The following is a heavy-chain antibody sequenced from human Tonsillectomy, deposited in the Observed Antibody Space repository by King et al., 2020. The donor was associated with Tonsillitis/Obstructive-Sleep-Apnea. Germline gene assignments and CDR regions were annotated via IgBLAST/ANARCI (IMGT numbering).Heavy chain of an antibody. D-gene: IGHD3-3*01. CDR3: TTWEHDFLNGYTYSYMDV. CDR2: IKSKTIGATT. J-gene: IGHJ6*03. Sequence: VQLVESGGGLEKPGGSLRLSCAASGFTFKNAWMNWVRQAPGKGLEWVAQIKSKTIGATTDYAAPVKGRFIISRDDSKNTLYLQMNSLKTEDTAVYYCTTWEHDFLNGYTYSYMDVWGKGNTVTVSS. CDR1: GFTFKNAW. V-gene: IGHV3-15*01.